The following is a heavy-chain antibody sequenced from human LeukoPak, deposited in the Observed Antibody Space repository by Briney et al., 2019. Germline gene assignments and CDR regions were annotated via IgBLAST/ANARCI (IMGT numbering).Heavy chain of an antibody. CDR3: AREGSIAVAGNWYFDL. D-gene: IGHD6-19*01. J-gene: IGHJ2*01. V-gene: IGHV1-24*01. CDR2: FDPEDGET. CDR1: GYTLTELS. Sequence: GASVKVSCKVSGYTLTELSMHWVRQAPGKGLEWMGGFDPEDGETIYAQKFQGRVTMTEDTSADTAYMELSSLRSEDTAVYYCAREGSIAVAGNWYFDLWGRGTLVTVSS.